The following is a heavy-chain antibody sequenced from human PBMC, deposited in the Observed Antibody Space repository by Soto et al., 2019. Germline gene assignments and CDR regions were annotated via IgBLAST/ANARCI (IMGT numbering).Heavy chain of an antibody. CDR3: ARGKGEKFDY. Sequence: QVQLVQSGAEVKKPGSSVNVSCKPSGGTFSSYAISWVRQAPGQGLEGMGGIIPIFGTANYAPNFQGRVTMSEDDSSSTAYMWVGSLGSEDTVVYYCARGKGEKFDYWGPGTRVTVSS. CDR1: GGTFSSYA. V-gene: IGHV1-69*01. CDR2: IIPIFGTA. D-gene: IGHD3-10*01. J-gene: IGHJ4*02.